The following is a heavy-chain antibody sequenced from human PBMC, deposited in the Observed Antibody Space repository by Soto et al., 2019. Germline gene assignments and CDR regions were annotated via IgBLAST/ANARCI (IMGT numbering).Heavy chain of an antibody. Sequence: PGESLKISCKGSGYSFTSYWIGWVRQMPGKGLEWMGIIYPGDSDTRYSPSFQGQVTISADKSISTAYLQWSSLKASDTAMYYCARLNVDTAMVSRDYYYYYGMDVWGQGTTVTVSS. CDR3: ARLNVDTAMVSRDYYYYYGMDV. V-gene: IGHV5-51*01. CDR1: GYSFTSYW. D-gene: IGHD5-18*01. J-gene: IGHJ6*02. CDR2: IYPGDSDT.